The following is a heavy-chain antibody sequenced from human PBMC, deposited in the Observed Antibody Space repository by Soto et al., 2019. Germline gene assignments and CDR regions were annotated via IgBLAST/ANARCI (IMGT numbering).Heavy chain of an antibody. V-gene: IGHV1-18*01. CDR2: ISAHNGDT. Sequence: QVQLVQSEAEVKKPGASLKVSCRASGYNFANYGISWVRQAPGQGLEWMGWISAHNGDTKYAQKVKGRVTMTSDTSTSTAYIEMWSLTSDDTAVYYCARDAAYNDCWGGGMELYSYNMDVWGQGTTVTV. D-gene: IGHD3-3*01. CDR3: ARDAAYNDCWGGGMELYSYNMDV. J-gene: IGHJ6*02. CDR1: GYNFANYG.